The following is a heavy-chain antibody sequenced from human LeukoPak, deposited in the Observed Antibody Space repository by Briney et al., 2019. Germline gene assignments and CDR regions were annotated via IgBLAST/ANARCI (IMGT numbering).Heavy chain of an antibody. J-gene: IGHJ4*02. Sequence: GRSLRLSCAASGFTVTYYAMHWVRQAPGKGLEWVAVTSYDGNKKYYADSVKGRFTISRDSSKNTLYLQMSSLRAEDTAVYYCARSSYDYGGIEGPFDYWGQGTLVTVSS. CDR3: ARSSYDYGGIEGPFDY. V-gene: IGHV3-30*15. CDR2: TSYDGNKK. CDR1: GFTVTYYA. D-gene: IGHD4-23*01.